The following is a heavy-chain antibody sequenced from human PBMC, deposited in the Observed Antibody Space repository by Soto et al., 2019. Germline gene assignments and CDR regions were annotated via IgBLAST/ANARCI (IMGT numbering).Heavy chain of an antibody. D-gene: IGHD3-10*01. V-gene: IGHV4-34*01. CDR3: ARGRPPDYYGSGSYARPRRGRWFDP. CDR1: GGSFSGYY. Sequence: SETLSLTCAVYGGSFSGYYWSWIRQPPGKGLEWIGEINHSGSTNYNPSLKSRVTISVDTSKNQFSLKLSSVTAADTAVYYCARGRPPDYYGSGSYARPRRGRWFDPWGQGTLVTVSS. J-gene: IGHJ5*02. CDR2: INHSGST.